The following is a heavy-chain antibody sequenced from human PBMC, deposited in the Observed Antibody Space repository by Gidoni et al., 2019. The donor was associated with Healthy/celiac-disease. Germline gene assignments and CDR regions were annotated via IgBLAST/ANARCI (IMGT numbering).Heavy chain of an antibody. CDR2: IYYRGST. CDR3: ARHNYDFWSGYSDAFDI. CDR1: CGSISSYY. Sequence: QVQLQESGPGLVKPSETLSLTCTVSCGSISSYYWSWIRQPPGKGLEWIGYIYYRGSTNYNPSLKSRVTISVDTSKNQFSLKLSSVTAADTAVYYCARHNYDFWSGYSDAFDIWGQGTMVTVSS. V-gene: IGHV4-59*08. J-gene: IGHJ3*02. D-gene: IGHD3-3*01.